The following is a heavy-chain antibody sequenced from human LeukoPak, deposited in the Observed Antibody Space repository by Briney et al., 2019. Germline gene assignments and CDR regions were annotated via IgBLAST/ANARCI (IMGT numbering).Heavy chain of an antibody. D-gene: IGHD6-13*01. CDR2: IVGSGDNK. V-gene: IGHV3-48*03. CDR3: ARGVAAAGTGGIY. Sequence: GGSLRLSCAASGFTFSNYEMNWVRQAPGKGLEWVSYIVGSGDNKQYADSVKGRFTISRDNAKNSLYLQMNSLRAEDTAVYYCARGVAAAGTGGIYWGQGTLVTVSS. CDR1: GFTFSNYE. J-gene: IGHJ4*02.